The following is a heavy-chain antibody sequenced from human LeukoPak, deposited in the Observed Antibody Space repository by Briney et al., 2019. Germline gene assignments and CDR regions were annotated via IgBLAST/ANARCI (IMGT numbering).Heavy chain of an antibody. V-gene: IGHV4-59*01. Sequence: SETLSLTCTVSGGSISSYYWSWIRQPPGKGLEWIGYIYYSGSTNYNPSLKSRVTISVDTSKNQFSLKLSSVTAADTAVYYCARGTTMIGINWFDPWGQGTLVTVSS. D-gene: IGHD3-22*01. CDR3: ARGTTMIGINWFDP. CDR1: GGSISSYY. J-gene: IGHJ5*02. CDR2: IYYSGST.